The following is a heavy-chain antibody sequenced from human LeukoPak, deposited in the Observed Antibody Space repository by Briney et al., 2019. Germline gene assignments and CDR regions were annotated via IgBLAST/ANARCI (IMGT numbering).Heavy chain of an antibody. CDR1: GYTFTSYG. J-gene: IGHJ4*02. Sequence: ASVKVSCKASGYTFTSYGISWVRQAPGQGLEWMGWISAYNGNTNYAQKLRGRATMTTDTSTSTAYMELRSLRYDDTAVYYCARENYYDHEVDYWGQGTLVTVSS. V-gene: IGHV1-18*01. D-gene: IGHD3-22*01. CDR2: ISAYNGNT. CDR3: ARENYYDHEVDY.